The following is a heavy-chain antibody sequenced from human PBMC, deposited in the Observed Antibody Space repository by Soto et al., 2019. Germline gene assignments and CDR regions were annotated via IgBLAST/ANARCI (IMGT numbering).Heavy chain of an antibody. CDR3: AGAWRVDAFDI. J-gene: IGHJ3*02. CDR1: GFTVSSNY. Sequence: EVPLGESGGGLVQPGGSLRLSCAASGFTVSSNYMSWVRQAPGKGLEWVSVIYSGGYTHYADSVKGRFTISRHNSKNTLSLQMNSLRAEDTAVYFCAGAWRVDAFDIWGQGTMVTVSS. D-gene: IGHD3-3*01. CDR2: IYSGGYT. V-gene: IGHV3-53*04.